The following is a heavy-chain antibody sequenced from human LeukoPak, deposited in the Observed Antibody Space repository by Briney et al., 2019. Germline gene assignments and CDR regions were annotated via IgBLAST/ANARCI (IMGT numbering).Heavy chain of an antibody. D-gene: IGHD3-10*01. J-gene: IGHJ5*02. CDR2: IYTDGST. CDR1: GGSLSSYY. V-gene: IGHV4-4*08. Sequence: SETLSLTCIVSGGSLSSYYWSWIRQPPGKGLEWIGYIYTDGSTKYNPSLKSRVTISIDTSENQISLKLRSVTAADTAVYYCAKKQWGSGNLDPWGQGTLVTVSS. CDR3: AKKQWGSGNLDP.